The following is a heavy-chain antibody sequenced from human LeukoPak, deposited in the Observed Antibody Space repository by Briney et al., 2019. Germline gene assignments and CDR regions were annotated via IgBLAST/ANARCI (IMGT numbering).Heavy chain of an antibody. D-gene: IGHD5-12*01. CDR2: INPTTGGT. J-gene: IGHJ4*02. Sequence: GASVKVSCKASGYTFSDYYIHWVRQAPGQGLEWVGGINPTTGGTDYAQRFQGSVTMTRDTSINTAYMEPNRLKFDDTAVFYCARARGLIYSDYDLFDYWGQGTLVTVSS. V-gene: IGHV1-2*02. CDR1: GYTFSDYY. CDR3: ARARGLIYSDYDLFDY.